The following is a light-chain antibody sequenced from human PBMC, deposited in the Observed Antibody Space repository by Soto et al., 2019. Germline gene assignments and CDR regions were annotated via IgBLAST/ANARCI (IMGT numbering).Light chain of an antibody. V-gene: IGLV2-23*02. CDR3: CSHAASGTFEWV. CDR1: GSDIGTYDL. Sequence: QTVVTQPASVSGSPGQSITISCTGTGSDIGTYDLVSWYQQHPGKAPKLIIYEVSKRPSGVSNRFSGSKSGNTASLTISGLQAEDEADYNCCSHAASGTFEWVFGGGTKVTVL. CDR2: EVS. J-gene: IGLJ3*02.